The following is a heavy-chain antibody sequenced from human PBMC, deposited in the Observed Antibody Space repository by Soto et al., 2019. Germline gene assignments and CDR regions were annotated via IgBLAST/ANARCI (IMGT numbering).Heavy chain of an antibody. CDR3: AASPNADFFDY. CDR2: ISYSGKS. Sequence: QVQLQESGPGLVTPSQSLSLTCTVSGGSISSGAYYWRWIRQHPGRGLEGIGQISYSGKSDYNPSLESRVAISLDTPRNQFSLKLSSVTAADTAVYYCAASPNADFFDYWGPGALVTVSA. CDR1: GGSISSGAYY. V-gene: IGHV4-31*03. J-gene: IGHJ4*02.